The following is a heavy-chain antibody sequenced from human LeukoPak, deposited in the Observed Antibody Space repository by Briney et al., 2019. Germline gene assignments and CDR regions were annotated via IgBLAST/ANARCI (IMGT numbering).Heavy chain of an antibody. CDR1: GGTFSSYA. V-gene: IGHV1-69*05. CDR3: ARGYQLLYDAFDI. J-gene: IGHJ3*02. CDR2: IIPIFGTA. Sequence: ASVKVSCKVSGGTFSSYAISWVRQAPGQGLEWMGGIIPIFGTANYAQKFQGRVTITTDESTSTAYMELSSLRSEDTAVYYCARGYQLLYDAFDIWGQGTMVTVSS. D-gene: IGHD2-2*02.